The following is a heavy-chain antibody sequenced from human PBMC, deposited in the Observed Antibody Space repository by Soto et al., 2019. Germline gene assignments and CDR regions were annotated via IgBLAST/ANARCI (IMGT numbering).Heavy chain of an antibody. Sequence: ASVKVSCKASGYTFTGYYMHWVRQAPGQGLEWMGWINPNSGGTNYAQKFQGWVTMTRDTSISTAYMELSRLRSDDTAVYYCARGSPGYCSGGSCYWGSYYYYGMDVWGQGTTVTV. CDR1: GYTFTGYY. CDR3: ARGSPGYCSGGSCYWGSYYYYGMDV. CDR2: INPNSGGT. V-gene: IGHV1-2*04. J-gene: IGHJ6*02. D-gene: IGHD2-15*01.